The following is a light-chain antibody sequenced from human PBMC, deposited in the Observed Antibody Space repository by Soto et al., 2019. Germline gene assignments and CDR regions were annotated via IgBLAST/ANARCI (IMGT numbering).Light chain of an antibody. CDR1: QSVSSNN. CDR3: QQYGRYQFT. V-gene: IGKV3-20*01. Sequence: EIVLTQSPGTLSLSPGERATLSCRASQSVSSNNLAWYQQRPGQATSVVIYGASTRATGIPERFSGSGSGTAFPLTISRLQPEDFEVYYCQQYGRYQFTVGPGTKVDIK. J-gene: IGKJ3*01. CDR2: GAS.